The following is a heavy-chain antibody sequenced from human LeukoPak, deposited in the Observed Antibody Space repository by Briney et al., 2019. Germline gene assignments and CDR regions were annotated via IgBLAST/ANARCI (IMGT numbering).Heavy chain of an antibody. Sequence: PSETLSLNCTVSGVSISSYYWRWIPPPAGKGLEWIGRIYTSGSTNYNPSLKSRVTMSVDTSKNHFSLKLSSVTAADTAVYYCGRGEQELWYFDLWGRGTLVTVSS. CDR3: GRGEQELWYFDL. CDR2: IYTSGST. V-gene: IGHV4-4*07. D-gene: IGHD1-7*01. CDR1: GVSISSYY. J-gene: IGHJ2*01.